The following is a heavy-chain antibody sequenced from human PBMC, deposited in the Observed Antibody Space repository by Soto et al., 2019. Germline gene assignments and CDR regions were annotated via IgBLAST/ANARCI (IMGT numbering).Heavy chain of an antibody. CDR3: ASSYDSSGNGGY. D-gene: IGHD3-22*01. V-gene: IGHV3-33*01. Sequence: QVQLVESGGGVVQPGRSLRLSCVASGFTFSSYGMHWVRQAPGKGLEWVAVIWYDGSNKYYADSVKGRFTISRDNSKNTLYLQMNSLRAEDTAVYYCASSYDSSGNGGYWGQGTLVTVSS. J-gene: IGHJ4*02. CDR1: GFTFSSYG. CDR2: IWYDGSNK.